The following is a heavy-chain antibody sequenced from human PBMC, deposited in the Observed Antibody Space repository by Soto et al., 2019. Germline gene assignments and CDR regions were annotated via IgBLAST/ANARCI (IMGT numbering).Heavy chain of an antibody. CDR3: ARETRRGPAAILGAFDI. V-gene: IGHV4-31*03. Sequence: QVQLQESGPGLVKPSQTLSLTCTVSGGSISSGGYYWSWIRQHPGKGLEWIGYIYYSGSTYYKPSPKSRVTTSVATSKNPFSLKLSSVTAADTAVYYCARETRRGPAAILGAFDIWGQGTMVTVSS. J-gene: IGHJ3*02. CDR1: GGSISSGGYY. D-gene: IGHD2-2*02. CDR2: IYYSGST.